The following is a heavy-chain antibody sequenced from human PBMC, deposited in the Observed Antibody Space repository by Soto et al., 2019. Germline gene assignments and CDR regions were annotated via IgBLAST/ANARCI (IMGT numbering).Heavy chain of an antibody. D-gene: IGHD2-21*02. V-gene: IGHV3-11*06. CDR2: ISNSGSHT. CDR1: GFAFSDYY. J-gene: IGHJ4*02. CDR3: ARGVTDPPFDY. Sequence: VQVLESGGGLVQPGGSVRLSCAASGFAFSDYYMTWIRQAPGKGLEWVSYISNSGSHTNYVDSVKGRFTISRDNAKNSVSLQMNSLRAEDTAVYYCARGVTDPPFDYWGQGTLVTVSS.